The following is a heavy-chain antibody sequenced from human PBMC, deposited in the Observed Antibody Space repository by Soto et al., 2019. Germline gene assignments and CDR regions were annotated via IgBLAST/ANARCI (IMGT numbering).Heavy chain of an antibody. Sequence: GGSLRLSCAASVFTFSSYEMILVRQTPGGGLEWVSFFSTGGGAIHYADSVKGRFAISRDNAKNSLYLQMNSLRAEDTAIYYCVRVFRTTMILGGHKFFDYWGQGA. CDR3: VRVFRTTMILGGHKFFDY. V-gene: IGHV3-48*03. CDR1: VFTFSSYE. D-gene: IGHD3-22*01. J-gene: IGHJ4*02. CDR2: FSTGGGAI.